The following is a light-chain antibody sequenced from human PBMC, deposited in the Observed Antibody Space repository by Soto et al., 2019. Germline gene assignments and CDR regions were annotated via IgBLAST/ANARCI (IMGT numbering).Light chain of an antibody. CDR2: DAS. CDR3: HQYDSYPWT. V-gene: IGKV1-5*01. J-gene: IGKJ1*01. CDR1: HDISLC. Sequence: DIQIPQSPSTMSASIGDRVAITGRASHDISLCLAWYQQNPGKATTLLAPDASNLQSGAPSRFSASGSGSEFTLTISSLPPDDFSTYDGHQYDSYPWTFGQGTKVEIK.